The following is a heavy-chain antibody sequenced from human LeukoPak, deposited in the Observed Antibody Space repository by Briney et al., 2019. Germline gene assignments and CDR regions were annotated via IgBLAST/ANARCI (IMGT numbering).Heavy chain of an antibody. CDR3: ARGGQSKYDSSGYLNYFDY. D-gene: IGHD3-22*01. V-gene: IGHV3-64*01. J-gene: IGHJ4*02. Sequence: GGSLRLSCAASGFTFSGYVMYWVRQAPGKGLEYVSSISSNGGSTYYANSVKGRFTISRDNSKNTLYLQMGSLRAEDMAVYYCARGGQSKYDSSGYLNYFDYWGQGTLVTVSS. CDR2: ISSNGGST. CDR1: GFTFSGYV.